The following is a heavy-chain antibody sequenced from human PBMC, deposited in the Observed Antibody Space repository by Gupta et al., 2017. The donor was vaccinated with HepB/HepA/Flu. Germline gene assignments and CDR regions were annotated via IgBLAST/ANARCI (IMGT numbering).Heavy chain of an antibody. J-gene: IGHJ6*03. CDR1: GFTITGTA. V-gene: IGHV3-23*01. D-gene: IGHD3-3*02. CDR2: IGSDFSA. CDR3: VKDLHFWSAMDV. Sequence: EVQLLESGGGLVQPGGSLRLSCAASGFTITGTATSWVRQAPGKGLEWVSGIGSDFSAHYADSVRGRFTISRDNSKNTVYLQMNSLRAEDTAVYYCVKDLHFWSAMDVWGKETTVTVSS.